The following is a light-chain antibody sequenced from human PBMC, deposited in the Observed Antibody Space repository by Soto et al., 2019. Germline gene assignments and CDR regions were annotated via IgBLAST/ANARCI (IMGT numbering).Light chain of an antibody. Sequence: EIVLTQSPGTLSLSPGETATLSCSASHTVCSNFLAWYQQKPGQAPRLLMFGTSNRATDIPGRFGGSGSGTDFTLTISRLEPEDVAVYYCQHYSRTLPWTFGQGTKVDIK. CDR1: HTVCSNF. CDR2: GTS. CDR3: QHYSRTLPWT. V-gene: IGKV3-20*01. J-gene: IGKJ1*01.